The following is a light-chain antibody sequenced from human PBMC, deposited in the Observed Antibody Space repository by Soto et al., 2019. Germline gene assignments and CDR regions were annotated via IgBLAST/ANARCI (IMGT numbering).Light chain of an antibody. V-gene: IGKV2-30*01. J-gene: IGKJ1*01. CDR2: QVS. CDR3: QKYNSALTWT. Sequence: DVVMTQSPLSLPVTLGHPASISFRSSQILVYTNGATYLNWFQQRPGQSPRRLIYQVSYRDSGVPDRFSGSGSGTDFTLTISSLQPEDVATYYCQKYNSALTWTFGQGTKVDIK. CDR1: QILVYTNGATY.